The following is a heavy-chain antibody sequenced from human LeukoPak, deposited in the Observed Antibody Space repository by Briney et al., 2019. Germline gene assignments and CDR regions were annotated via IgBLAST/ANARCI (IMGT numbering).Heavy chain of an antibody. CDR1: GYTFTNYY. V-gene: IGHV1-46*01. D-gene: IGHD7-27*01. J-gene: IGHJ3*02. CDR3: AKSLGLDDAFDI. Sequence: GASVKVSCKASGYTFTNYYMYWVRQAPGQGREWMGIINPSGGSTTYAQKFQGRVTMTRDTSTTTVYMELSSLRSEDTAMYYCAKSLGLDDAFDIWGQGTMVTVSS. CDR2: INPSGGST.